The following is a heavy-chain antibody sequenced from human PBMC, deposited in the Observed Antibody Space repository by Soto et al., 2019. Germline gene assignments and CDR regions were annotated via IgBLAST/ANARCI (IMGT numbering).Heavy chain of an antibody. D-gene: IGHD6-13*01. CDR3: AKVTKRAAAGRYEYYKYGMDV. J-gene: IGHJ6*02. V-gene: IGHV3-23*01. Sequence: GGSLRLSCAASGFAFSTYAMTWVRQAQGKGLEWVSVISGSGGSSYYADSVKGRFTISRDNSKNTLFLQMNGLRAEDTAVYYCAKVTKRAAAGRYEYYKYGMDVWGQGTTVTVS. CDR2: ISGSGGSS. CDR1: GFAFSTYA.